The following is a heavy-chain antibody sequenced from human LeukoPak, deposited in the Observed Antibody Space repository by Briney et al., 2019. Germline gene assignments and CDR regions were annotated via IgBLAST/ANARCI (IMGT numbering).Heavy chain of an antibody. CDR3: AKDRYSSGWYSDFDY. D-gene: IGHD6-19*01. V-gene: IGHV3-23*01. J-gene: IGHJ4*02. Sequence: GGSLRLSCAASGFTFANYAMSWVRQAPGKGPEWVSSVSGSGGETHSTDSVKGRFTISRDNSKNTVYLQMNSLRAEDTAVYYCAKDRYSSGWYSDFDYWGQGTLVTVSS. CDR2: VSGSGGET. CDR1: GFTFANYA.